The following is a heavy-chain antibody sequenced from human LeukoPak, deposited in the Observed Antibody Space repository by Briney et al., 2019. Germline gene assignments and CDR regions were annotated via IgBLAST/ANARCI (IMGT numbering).Heavy chain of an antibody. CDR2: IYTSGST. D-gene: IGHD3-3*01. J-gene: IGHJ5*02. CDR3: ARAVSVGYYDFWSGYYPNWFDP. Sequence: SETLSLTCTVSGGSISYNYWSWVRQPAGKGLEWIGRIYTSGSTNYNPSLKSRVTISVDTSKNQFSLKLSSVPAADTAVYCCARAVSVGYYDFWSGYYPNWFDPWGQGTLVTVSS. V-gene: IGHV4-4*07. CDR1: GGSISYNY.